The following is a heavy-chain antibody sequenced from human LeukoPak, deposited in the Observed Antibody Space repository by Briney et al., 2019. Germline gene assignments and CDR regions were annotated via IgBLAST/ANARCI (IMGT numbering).Heavy chain of an antibody. CDR3: ARGRVNRYTIVVGPAEPYYFDY. CDR2: INHSGST. D-gene: IGHD2-2*01. J-gene: IGHJ4*02. CDR1: GGSFIGYY. V-gene: IGHV4-34*01. Sequence: SETLPLTCAVDGGSFIGYYWSWLRQPPGKELEWMGEINHSGSTNYNPSLTSRVTITVDTYKNQFSLKLSSVTAADTAVYYCARGRVNRYTIVVGPAEPYYFDYWGQGTLVTVSS.